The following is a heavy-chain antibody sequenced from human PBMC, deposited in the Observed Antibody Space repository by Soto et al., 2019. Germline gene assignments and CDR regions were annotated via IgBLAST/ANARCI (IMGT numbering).Heavy chain of an antibody. CDR2: IYPGDPDT. CDR1: GYSFTSYW. CDR3: ARQDGFSYSPYYYYYVMDV. V-gene: IGHV5-51*01. J-gene: IGHJ6*02. D-gene: IGHD2-15*01. Sequence: PGESLKISCKGSGYSFTSYWIGWVRQMPGKGLEWMGIIYPGDPDTRYSPSFQGQVTISADKSISTAYLQWSSLKASDTAMYYCARQDGFSYSPYYYYYVMDVWGQGTTVTVSS.